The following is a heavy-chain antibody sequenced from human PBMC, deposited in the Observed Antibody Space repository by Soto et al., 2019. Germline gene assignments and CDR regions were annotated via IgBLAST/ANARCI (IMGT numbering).Heavy chain of an antibody. CDR3: ASLYSSSWLDAFDI. J-gene: IGHJ3*02. V-gene: IGHV3-66*02. D-gene: IGHD6-13*01. CDR1: GFTVSSSQ. Sequence: SLRLSCAASGFTVSSSQMTWVRQAPGKALEWVSLIFIGGTTQYAVSVKGRFTISRDNSKNTLYLQMNSLRAEDTAVYYCASLYSSSWLDAFDIWGQGTMVTVSS. CDR2: IFIGGTT.